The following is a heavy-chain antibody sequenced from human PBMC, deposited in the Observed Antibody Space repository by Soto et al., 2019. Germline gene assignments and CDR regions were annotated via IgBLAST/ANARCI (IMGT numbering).Heavy chain of an antibody. CDR1: GGSISSGGYY. J-gene: IGHJ4*02. D-gene: IGHD3-22*01. V-gene: IGHV4-31*03. CDR3: ARVRDSSGYYFALDY. Sequence: SETLSLTCTVSGGSISSGGYYWSWIRQHPGKGLEWIGYIYYSGSTYYNPSLKSRVTISVDTSKNQFSLKLSSVTAADTAVYYCARVRDSSGYYFALDYWGQGTLVTVSS. CDR2: IYYSGST.